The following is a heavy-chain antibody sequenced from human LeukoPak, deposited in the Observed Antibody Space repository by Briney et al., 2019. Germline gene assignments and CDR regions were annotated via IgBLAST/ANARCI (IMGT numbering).Heavy chain of an antibody. J-gene: IGHJ4*02. D-gene: IGHD4-11*01. CDR1: GGSISSGGYY. CDR3: ARSRRTTLDY. CDR2: IYYSGST. V-gene: IGHV4-31*03. Sequence: PSETLSLTCTVSGGSISSGGYYWSWIRQHPGKGLEWIGYIYYSGSTYYNPSLKSRVTISVDTSKNQFSLKLSSVTAAGTAVYYCARSRRTTLDYWGQGTLVTVSS.